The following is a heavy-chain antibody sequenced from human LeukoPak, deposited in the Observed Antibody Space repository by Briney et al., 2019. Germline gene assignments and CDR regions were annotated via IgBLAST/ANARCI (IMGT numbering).Heavy chain of an antibody. V-gene: IGHV3-23*01. D-gene: IGHD2-15*01. CDR2: ISGSGGST. CDR1: GFTFSSYA. Sequence: GESLKISCAASGFTFSSYAMSWVRQAPGKGLEWVSAISGSGGSTYYADSVKGRFTISRDNSKNTLYLQMNSLRAEDTAVYYCAKSGYCSGGSCYYYYYMDVWGKGTTVTVSS. J-gene: IGHJ6*03. CDR3: AKSGYCSGGSCYYYYYMDV.